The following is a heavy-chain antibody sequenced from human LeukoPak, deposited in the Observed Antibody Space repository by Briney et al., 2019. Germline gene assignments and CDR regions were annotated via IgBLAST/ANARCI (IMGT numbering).Heavy chain of an antibody. CDR1: GGSFSGYY. Sequence: SETLSLTCAVYGGSFSGYYWSWIRQPPGKGLEWIGEINHSGSTNYNPSLKSRVTISVDASKKQFSLKLSSVTAADTAVYYCARQRTVEKKRVTMIAVALPGPIDSWGQGTLVTVSS. J-gene: IGHJ4*02. D-gene: IGHD3-22*01. V-gene: IGHV4-34*01. CDR2: INHSGST. CDR3: ARQRTVEKKRVTMIAVALPGPIDS.